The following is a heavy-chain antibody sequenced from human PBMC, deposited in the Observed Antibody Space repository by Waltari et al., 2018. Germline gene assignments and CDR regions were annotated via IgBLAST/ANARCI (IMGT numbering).Heavy chain of an antibody. CDR1: GGSISSASYY. D-gene: IGHD4-17*01. CDR3: ARETTVTGNWFDP. J-gene: IGHJ5*02. CDR2: IYTSGST. Sequence: QVQLQEPGPGLVKPSQTLSLTCTVSGGSISSASYYWTWTRQPAGKGLEWIGRIYTSGSTNYNPSLKSRVTISVDTSKNQFSLKLSSVTAADTAVYYCARETTVTGNWFDPWGQGTLVTVSS. V-gene: IGHV4-61*02.